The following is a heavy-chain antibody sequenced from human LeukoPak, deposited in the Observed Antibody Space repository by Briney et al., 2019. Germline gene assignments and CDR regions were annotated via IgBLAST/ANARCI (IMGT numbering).Heavy chain of an antibody. Sequence: GGSLRLSCAASGFTFSSFAMSWVRQAPGKGLERVSSISGSGGTTYYPDSVKGRFTISRDNSKSTLYLQMNSLRAEDTAVYYCAKAAPGYSGYDLKAYYYYYMDVWGKGTTVTVSS. CDR2: ISGSGGTT. CDR1: GFTFSSFA. J-gene: IGHJ6*03. CDR3: AKAAPGYSGYDLKAYYYYYMDV. D-gene: IGHD5-12*01. V-gene: IGHV3-23*01.